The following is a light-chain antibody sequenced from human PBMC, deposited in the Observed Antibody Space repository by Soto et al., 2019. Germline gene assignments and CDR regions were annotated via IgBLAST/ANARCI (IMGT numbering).Light chain of an antibody. J-gene: IGLJ2*01. CDR1: SSNIGAGYD. V-gene: IGLV1-40*01. CDR3: QSYDSSLSGSAV. CDR2: GDI. Sequence: QSVLTQPPSVSGAPGQRVTISCTGSSSNIGAGYDVHWYQQLPGRAPKLLIYGDINRPSGVPGRFSGSKSGNSASLAITGLQAEDEADYYCQSYDSSLSGSAVFGGGTKVTVL.